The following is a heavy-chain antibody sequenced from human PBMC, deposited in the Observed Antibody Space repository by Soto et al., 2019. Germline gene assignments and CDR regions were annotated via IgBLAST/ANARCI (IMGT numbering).Heavy chain of an antibody. J-gene: IGHJ4*02. CDR3: ARAYGGNAGVFDY. CDR2: INHSGST. V-gene: IGHV4-34*01. Sequence: QVQLQQWGAGLLKPSETLSLTCAVYGRSFSGYYWSWIRQPPGKGLEGIGEINHSGSTNYTPSLKSRVTIAVDTSQNQFSLILSSVTAADTAVYYCARAYGGNAGVFDYWGQGTLVTVSS. D-gene: IGHD4-17*01. CDR1: GRSFSGYY.